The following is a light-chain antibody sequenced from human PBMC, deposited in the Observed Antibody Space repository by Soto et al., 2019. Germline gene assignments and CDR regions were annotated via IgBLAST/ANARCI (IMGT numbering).Light chain of an antibody. CDR1: SSDVGGYNY. CDR3: CSYAGSSLYV. V-gene: IGLV2-11*01. J-gene: IGLJ1*01. Sequence: QSALTQPRSVSGSPGQSVTISCTGTSSDVGGYNYVSWYQQHPGKAPKLMIYDVSKRPSGVSDRFSVSKSGNTASLTISGLQAEDEADYYCCSYAGSSLYVFGTGTKLTVL. CDR2: DVS.